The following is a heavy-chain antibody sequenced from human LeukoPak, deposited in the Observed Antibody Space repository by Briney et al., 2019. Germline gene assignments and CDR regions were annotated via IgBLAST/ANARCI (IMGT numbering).Heavy chain of an antibody. CDR2: IYYSGST. CDR3: ARDRREDTAFGYYYYGVDV. J-gene: IGHJ6*02. Sequence: SETLSLTCTVSGGSISSYYWSWIRQPPGKGLEWIGYIYYSGSTNYNPPLKSRVTISVDTSKNQFSLKLSSVTAADTAVYYCARDRREDTAFGYYYYGVDVWGQGTTVTVSS. D-gene: IGHD5-18*01. V-gene: IGHV4-59*01. CDR1: GGSISSYY.